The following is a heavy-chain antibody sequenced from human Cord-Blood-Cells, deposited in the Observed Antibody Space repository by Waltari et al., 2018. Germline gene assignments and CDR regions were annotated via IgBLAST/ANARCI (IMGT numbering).Heavy chain of an antibody. J-gene: IGHJ4*02. Sequence: QVQLVESGGGVVQPGRSLRLSCAASGFTFSSYAMHWVRQAPGKGVEWVAVISYDGSNKYYADSVKGRFTISRDNSKNTLYLQMNSLRAEDTAVYYCAREGDSSSWYYFDYWGQGTLVTVSS. CDR3: AREGDSSSWYYFDY. D-gene: IGHD6-13*01. CDR2: ISYDGSNK. V-gene: IGHV3-30-3*01. CDR1: GFTFSSYA.